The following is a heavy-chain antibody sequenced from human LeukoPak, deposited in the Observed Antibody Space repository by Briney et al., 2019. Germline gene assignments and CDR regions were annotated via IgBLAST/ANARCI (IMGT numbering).Heavy chain of an antibody. V-gene: IGHV3-74*01. CDR2: INCDGSST. CDR1: GFTFSSYW. J-gene: IGHJ4*02. D-gene: IGHD6-19*01. CDR3: ARVRSSGWSYFDY. Sequence: GGSLRLSCAASGFTFSSYWMHWVRQAPGKGLVWVSRINCDGSSTSYADSVKGRFTISRDNAKNTLYLQMNSLRAEDTAVYYCARVRSSGWSYFDYWGQGTLVTDSS.